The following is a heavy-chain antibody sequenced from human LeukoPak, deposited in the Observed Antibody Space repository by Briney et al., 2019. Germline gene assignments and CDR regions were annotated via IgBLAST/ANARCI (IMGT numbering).Heavy chain of an antibody. V-gene: IGHV4-39*01. CDR1: GXSISSSGYY. CDR2: IYYSGST. J-gene: IGHJ4*02. Sequence: PSETLSLTCTVSGXSISSSGYYWGWIRQPPGMGLEWIGTIYYSGSTYYNPSLKSRVTISVDTSKNQFSLKLSSVTAADTAVYFCARQPHDTSTHRTDYWGQGTLVTVSS. CDR3: ARQPHDTSTHRTDY. D-gene: IGHD3-22*01.